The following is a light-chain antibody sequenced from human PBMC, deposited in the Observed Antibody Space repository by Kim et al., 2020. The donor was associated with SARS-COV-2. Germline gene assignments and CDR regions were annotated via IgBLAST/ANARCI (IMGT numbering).Light chain of an antibody. V-gene: IGKV4-1*01. Sequence: ATINCKSSQIVLYSSENKNYLFWYQQKAGQPPKVIISWASTRESGVPDRFRGSGSGTDFSLTISSLQAEDVAVYYCQQYYNLPYTFGQGTKLEI. CDR2: WAS. J-gene: IGKJ2*01. CDR1: QIVLYSSENKNY. CDR3: QQYYNLPYT.